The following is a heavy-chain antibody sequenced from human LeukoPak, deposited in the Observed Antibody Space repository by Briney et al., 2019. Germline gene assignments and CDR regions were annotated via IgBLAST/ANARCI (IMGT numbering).Heavy chain of an antibody. V-gene: IGHV3-9*01. CDR2: ISWNSGSI. Sequence: LRLSCAASGFTFDDYAMHWVRQAPGKGLEWVSGISWNSGSIGYADSVKGRFTISRDNAKNSLYLQMNSLRAEDTALYYCAKGDYYYDSSGSAFDIWGQGTMVTVSS. CDR1: GFTFDDYA. D-gene: IGHD3-22*01. CDR3: AKGDYYYDSSGSAFDI. J-gene: IGHJ3*02.